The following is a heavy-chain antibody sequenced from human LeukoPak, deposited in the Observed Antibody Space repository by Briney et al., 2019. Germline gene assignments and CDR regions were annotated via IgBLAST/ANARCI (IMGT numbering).Heavy chain of an antibody. Sequence: ASVKVSCKASGGTFSSYAISWVRQAPGQGLEWMGGIIPIFGTANYAQKFQGRVTITADESTSTAYMELSSLRSEDTAVYYCARDQRYIAAPYYYYMDVWGKGTTVTVSS. CDR2: IIPIFGTA. CDR1: GGTFSSYA. J-gene: IGHJ6*03. V-gene: IGHV1-69*13. CDR3: ARDQRYIAAPYYYYMDV. D-gene: IGHD6-13*01.